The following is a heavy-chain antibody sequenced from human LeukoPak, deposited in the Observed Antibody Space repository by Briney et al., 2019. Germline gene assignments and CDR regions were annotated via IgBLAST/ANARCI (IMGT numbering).Heavy chain of an antibody. J-gene: IGHJ4*02. Sequence: SETLSLTCTVSGGSISSYYWSWIRQPAGKGLEWIGRIYTSGSTNYNPSLKSRVNMSVDTSKNQFSLKLSSVTAADTAVYYCARLNYYDSSGYYYLDYWGQGTLVTVSS. CDR1: GGSISSYY. CDR3: ARLNYYDSSGYYYLDY. CDR2: IYTSGST. V-gene: IGHV4-4*07. D-gene: IGHD3-22*01.